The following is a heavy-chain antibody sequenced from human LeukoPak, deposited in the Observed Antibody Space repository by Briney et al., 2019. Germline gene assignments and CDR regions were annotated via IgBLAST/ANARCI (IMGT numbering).Heavy chain of an antibody. CDR2: INPNSCGT. CDR1: GYTFTGYY. CDR3: GRADSSTSCYGT. Sequence: ASVKVSCKASGYTFTGYYMHWVRQAPAQALEWMGWINPNSCGTNYAQKFQGRVTMTRDTSISTAYMELSRLRSDDTPVCYCGRADSSTSCYGTWGQGTLVTVSS. D-gene: IGHD2-2*01. J-gene: IGHJ4*02. V-gene: IGHV1-2*02.